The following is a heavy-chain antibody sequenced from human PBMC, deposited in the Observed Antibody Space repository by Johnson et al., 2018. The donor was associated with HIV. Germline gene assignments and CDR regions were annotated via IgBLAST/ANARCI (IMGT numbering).Heavy chain of an antibody. V-gene: IGHV3-9*01. D-gene: IGHD3-10*01. CDR2: ISGSGGST. J-gene: IGHJ3*02. CDR1: GFTFDDYA. Sequence: VQLVESGGGLVQPGRSLRLSCAASGFTFDDYAMHWVRQAPGKGLAWVSGISGSGGSTYYADPVKGRFPISRDNAKNSLYLKMNSLRAEDTAVYFCARGGPLTMVQDAFDSWGQGTMVTVSS. CDR3: ARGGPLTMVQDAFDS.